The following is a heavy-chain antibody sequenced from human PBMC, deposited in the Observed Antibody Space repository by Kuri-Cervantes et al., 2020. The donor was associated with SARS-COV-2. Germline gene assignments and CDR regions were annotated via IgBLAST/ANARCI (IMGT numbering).Heavy chain of an antibody. CDR3: ARDSLQADPSYYYYGMDV. V-gene: IGHV1-8*01. Sequence: ASVKVSCKASGYTFTSYDINWVRQATGQGLEWMGWMNPNSGNTGYAQKFQGRVTMTRNTSISTAYMELSSLRSDDTAVYYCARDSLQADPSYYYYGMDVWGQGTTVTVSS. J-gene: IGHJ6*02. CDR1: GYTFTSYD. CDR2: MNPNSGNT. D-gene: IGHD6-25*01.